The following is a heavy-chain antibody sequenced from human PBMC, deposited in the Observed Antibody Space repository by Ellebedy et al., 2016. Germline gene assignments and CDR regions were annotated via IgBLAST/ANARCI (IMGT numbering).Heavy chain of an antibody. J-gene: IGHJ4*02. CDR2: ISFDGGHK. CDR1: GFAFSSYA. V-gene: IGHV3-30*04. D-gene: IGHD6-19*01. CDR3: ARGRQWLIPSLDS. Sequence: GGSLRLSCAASGFAFSSYAMHWVRQAPGKGLEWVAVISFDGGHKYYTDSVRGRFTISRDNSKNTVWLQMNSLGAGDTALYYCARGRQWLIPSLDSWGQGTLVTVSS.